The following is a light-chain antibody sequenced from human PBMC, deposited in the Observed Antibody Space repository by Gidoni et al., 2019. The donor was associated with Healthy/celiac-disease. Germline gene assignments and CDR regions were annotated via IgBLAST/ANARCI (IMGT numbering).Light chain of an antibody. Sequence: EIVMTQSPATLSVSPGERATLSCRASQRVSSNLAWYQQKPGQAPRLLIYGASTRATGIPARFRGSGSGTEFTLTISSLQSEDFAVYYCQQYNNWPPLTFGPGTKVDIK. J-gene: IGKJ3*01. CDR1: QRVSSN. CDR2: GAS. V-gene: IGKV3-15*01. CDR3: QQYNNWPPLT.